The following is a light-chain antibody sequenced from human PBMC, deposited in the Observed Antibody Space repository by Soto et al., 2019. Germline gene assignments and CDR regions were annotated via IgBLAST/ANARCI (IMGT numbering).Light chain of an antibody. V-gene: IGKV1-17*01. CDR3: QQRSNWPLT. Sequence: DIQMTQSPSSLSASVGDRVTITCRASQAIRNDLAWYQQKPGRAPKRLIYGSSSLQSGVPSRFSGSGSGTDFTLTISSLEPEDFAVYYCQQRSNWPLTFGGGTKVEIK. J-gene: IGKJ4*01. CDR2: GSS. CDR1: QAIRND.